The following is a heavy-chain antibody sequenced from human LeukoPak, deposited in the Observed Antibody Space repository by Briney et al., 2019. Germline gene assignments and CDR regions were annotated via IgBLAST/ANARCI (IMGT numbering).Heavy chain of an antibody. CDR3: ARSGVPAGYFQH. Sequence: PGRSLRLSCAASGFTFSSYAMSWVRQAPGKGLEWVSAISGSGGSTYYADSVKGRFTISRDNSKNTLYLQMNSLRAEDTAVYYCARSGVPAGYFQHWGQGTLVTVSS. CDR1: GFTFSSYA. J-gene: IGHJ1*01. CDR2: ISGSGGST. V-gene: IGHV3-23*01. D-gene: IGHD2-8*01.